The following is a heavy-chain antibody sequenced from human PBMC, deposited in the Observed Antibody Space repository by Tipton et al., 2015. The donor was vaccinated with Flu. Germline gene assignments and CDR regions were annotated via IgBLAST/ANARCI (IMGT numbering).Heavy chain of an antibody. CDR1: GASVSSSAYY. CDR2: VYQSGST. V-gene: IGHV4-39*07. J-gene: IGHJ6*02. CDR3: ASFVRPYFTNDLDV. D-gene: IGHD3-10*02. Sequence: TLSLTCTVSGASVSSSAYYWAWVRQPPGKGLEWIGNVYQSGSTSHNPSLKSRVTISIDTSADQFFLKLKSVTAADTAVYFCASFVRPYFTNDLDVWGQGTTVTVSS.